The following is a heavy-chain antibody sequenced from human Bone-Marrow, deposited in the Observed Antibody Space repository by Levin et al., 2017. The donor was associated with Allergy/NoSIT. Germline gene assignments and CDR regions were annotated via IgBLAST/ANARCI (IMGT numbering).Heavy chain of an antibody. Sequence: GESLKISCAASGFTFSDYYMSWIRQAPGKGLEWVSYISSSGSTIYYADSVKGRFTISRDNAKNSLYLQMNSLRAEDTAVYYCARDPTSLWGVEPYDYWGQGTLVTVSS. V-gene: IGHV3-11*01. CDR2: ISSSGSTI. D-gene: IGHD3-10*01. CDR3: ARDPTSLWGVEPYDY. CDR1: GFTFSDYY. J-gene: IGHJ4*02.